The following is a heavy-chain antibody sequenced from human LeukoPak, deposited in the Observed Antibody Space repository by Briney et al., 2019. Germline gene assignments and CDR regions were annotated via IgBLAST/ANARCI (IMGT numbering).Heavy chain of an antibody. CDR3: PRDRISMIFHSPSPFDY. Sequence: PGRSLRLSCTASGFTFGDYAMSWVRQAPGKGLEWVGFIRNKAYGGTTEYAASVKGRFAISRDNSKSIAYLQMNSLKTEDTAVYYCPRDRISMIFHSPSPFDYWGQGTLVTVSS. J-gene: IGHJ4*02. D-gene: IGHD3-22*01. V-gene: IGHV3-49*04. CDR2: IRNKAYGGTT. CDR1: GFTFGDYA.